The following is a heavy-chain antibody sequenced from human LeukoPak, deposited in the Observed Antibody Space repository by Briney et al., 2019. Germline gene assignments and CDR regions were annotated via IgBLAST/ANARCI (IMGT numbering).Heavy chain of an antibody. V-gene: IGHV4-59*01. D-gene: IGHD2-15*01. J-gene: IGHJ6*02. CDR3: ASGVVVVAGYYGMDV. CDR1: VGSISSYY. CDR2: IYYSGST. Sequence: PSETLSLTCTVSVGSISSYYWSWIRQPPGKGLEWIGYIYYSGSTNYNPSLKSRVTISVDTSKNQFSLKLSSVTAADTAVYYCASGVVVVAGYYGMDVWGQGTTVTVSS.